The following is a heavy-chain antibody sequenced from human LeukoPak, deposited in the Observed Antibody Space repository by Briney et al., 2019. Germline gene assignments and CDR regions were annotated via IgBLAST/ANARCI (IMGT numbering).Heavy chain of an antibody. Sequence: GGSLRLSCAASGFTFDDYAMHWVRQAPGKGLEWVSGISWNSGSIGYADSVKGRFTISRDNAKNSLYLQMNSLRAEDTALYYCAKGASSGIEYRYFDLWGRGTLVTVSS. J-gene: IGHJ2*01. D-gene: IGHD6-19*01. CDR2: ISWNSGSI. V-gene: IGHV3-9*01. CDR3: AKGASSGIEYRYFDL. CDR1: GFTFDDYA.